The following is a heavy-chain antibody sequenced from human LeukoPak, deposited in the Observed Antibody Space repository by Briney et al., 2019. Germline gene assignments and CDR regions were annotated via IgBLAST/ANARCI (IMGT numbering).Heavy chain of an antibody. CDR3: AKMPDSGGYYYWFDP. J-gene: IGHJ5*02. D-gene: IGHD3-22*01. CDR2: ISGSGGST. Sequence: GGSLRLSCAASGFTFSSYAMSWVRQAPGKGLEWVSAISGSGGSTYYADSVKGRFTISRDNSKNTLYLQMNSLRAEDTAVYYCAKMPDSGGYYYWFDPWGQGTLVTVSS. V-gene: IGHV3-23*01. CDR1: GFTFSSYA.